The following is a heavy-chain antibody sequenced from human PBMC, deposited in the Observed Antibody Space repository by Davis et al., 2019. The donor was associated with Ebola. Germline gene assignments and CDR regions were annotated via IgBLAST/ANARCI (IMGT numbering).Heavy chain of an antibody. CDR1: GGSISNEY. Sequence: SETLSLTCTVSGGSISNEYWSWVRQPPGKGLEWIGEINHSGSTNYNPSLKSRVTISVDTSKNQFSLKLSSVTAADTAVYYCARARGSGAWFDPWGQGTLVTVSS. CDR2: INHSGST. CDR3: ARARGSGAWFDP. J-gene: IGHJ5*02. V-gene: IGHV4-34*01. D-gene: IGHD3-10*01.